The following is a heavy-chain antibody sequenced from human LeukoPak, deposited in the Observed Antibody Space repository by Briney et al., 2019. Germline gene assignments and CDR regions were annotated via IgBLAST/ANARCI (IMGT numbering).Heavy chain of an antibody. Sequence: GGSLRLSCAASGFTFSSYSMNWIRQAPGKGLEWVSSISSSSSYIYHADSVKGRFTISRDNAKNSLYLQMNSLRAEDTAVYYCARQIDYYGSGSLPDYWGQGTLVTVSS. D-gene: IGHD3-10*01. CDR1: GFTFSSYS. CDR3: ARQIDYYGSGSLPDY. CDR2: ISSSSSYI. V-gene: IGHV3-21*01. J-gene: IGHJ4*02.